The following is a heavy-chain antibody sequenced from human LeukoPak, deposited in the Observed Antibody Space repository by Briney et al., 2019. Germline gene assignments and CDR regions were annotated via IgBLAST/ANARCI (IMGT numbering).Heavy chain of an antibody. V-gene: IGHV4-39*01. J-gene: IGHJ4*02. D-gene: IGHD1-1*01. CDR1: GGSISVYY. Sequence: SETLSLTCTVSGGSISVYYWGWIRQPPGKGLEWIGSIYYSGSTYYNPSLKSRVTISVDTSKNQFSLKLSSVTAADTAVYYCARSAGTTRGFDYWGQGTLVT. CDR3: ARSAGTTRGFDY. CDR2: IYYSGST.